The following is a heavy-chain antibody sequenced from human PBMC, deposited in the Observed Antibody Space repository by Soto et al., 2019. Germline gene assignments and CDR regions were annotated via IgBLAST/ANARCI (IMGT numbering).Heavy chain of an antibody. Sequence: EVQVVDSGGGLVQPGGSLRLSCVASGFTFSISWMTWVRQAPGKGLEWVANIKQDGSEKYYVASVKGRFTISRDNAKNSLYLPMNTLSAEDTAVYYCARGGSWYNDYWGQGTLVTVSS. CDR1: GFTFSISW. CDR3: ARGGSWYNDY. V-gene: IGHV3-7*04. CDR2: IKQDGSEK. D-gene: IGHD6-13*01. J-gene: IGHJ4*02.